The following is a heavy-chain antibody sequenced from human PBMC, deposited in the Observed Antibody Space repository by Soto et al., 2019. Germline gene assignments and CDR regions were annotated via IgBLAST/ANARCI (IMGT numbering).Heavy chain of an antibody. CDR1: GVSISSADFY. Sequence: QVRLQESGPGLVKPSQTLSLTCSVSGVSISSADFYWSWIRQPPGKALEWLGDMSYSGSTYYNPSLQSRITMPLDTSRNLFSLTLPSVTAPDTAVYFCSRGTIDYFDTSRSGSVLDVWGQGTAVSVSS. CDR3: SRGTIDYFDTSRSGSVLDV. D-gene: IGHD3-22*01. CDR2: MSYSGST. J-gene: IGHJ6*02. V-gene: IGHV4-30-4*01.